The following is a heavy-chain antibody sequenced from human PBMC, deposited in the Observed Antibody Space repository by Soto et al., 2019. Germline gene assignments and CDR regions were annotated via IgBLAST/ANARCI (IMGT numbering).Heavy chain of an antibody. CDR3: ARVGRESSGWYGNADDAFDI. CDR1: GFTFSSYG. Sequence: GGSLRLSCAASGFTFSSYGMHWVRQAPGKGLEWVAVIWYDGSNKYYADSVKGRFTISRDNSKNTLYLQMNSLRAEDTAVYYCARVGRESSGWYGNADDAFDIWGQGTMVTVSS. J-gene: IGHJ3*02. V-gene: IGHV3-33*01. CDR2: IWYDGSNK. D-gene: IGHD6-19*01.